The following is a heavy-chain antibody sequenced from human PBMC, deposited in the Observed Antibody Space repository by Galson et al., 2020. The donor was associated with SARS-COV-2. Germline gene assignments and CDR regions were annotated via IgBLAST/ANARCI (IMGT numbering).Heavy chain of an antibody. D-gene: IGHD5-18*01. Sequence: GGSLRLSCAASGFPFSTYAMHWVRQAPGKGLEWVAAISYDGSYKHDVDSLKGRFTISRDNSKNTLYLQMNSLRAEDTAVYYCARDFPLNVDTAITGGGFDYWGQGTLVTVSS. CDR3: ARDFPLNVDTAITGGGFDY. V-gene: IGHV3-30*01. J-gene: IGHJ4*02. CDR2: ISYDGSYK. CDR1: GFPFSTYA.